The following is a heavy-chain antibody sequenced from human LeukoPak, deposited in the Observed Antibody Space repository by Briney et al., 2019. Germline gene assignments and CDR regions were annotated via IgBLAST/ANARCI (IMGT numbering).Heavy chain of an antibody. CDR3: ARTGSTLEF. Sequence: QSGGSLRLSCAASGFTFSNYGMNWVRRGPGKGLEWISYISPSSSTIFYADSVKGRFTISRDNAKNSMFLRMNSLRAEDTALYYCARTGSTLEFWGQGTLVTVSS. CDR2: ISPSSSTI. V-gene: IGHV3-48*01. D-gene: IGHD2-2*01. J-gene: IGHJ4*02. CDR1: GFTFSNYG.